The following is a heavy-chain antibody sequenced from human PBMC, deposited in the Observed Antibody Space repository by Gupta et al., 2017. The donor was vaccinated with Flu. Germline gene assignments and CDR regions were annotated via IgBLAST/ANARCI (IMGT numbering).Heavy chain of an antibody. D-gene: IGHD1-26*01. J-gene: IGHJ3*01. CDR1: GTTFSNAW. CDR2: IKSNPDGETS. V-gene: IGHV3-15*01. Sequence: EVHPVASGRGLVKTGVPLRLSSTVPGTTFSNAWMNWVRQAPGTGLEWVGRIKSNPDGETSDYARPVKDRFRISRDYSKNMLYLQMDSLRTGDTAVYYCTTDTSGGYAYDVWGRGTLVTVSS. CDR3: TTDTSGGYAYDV.